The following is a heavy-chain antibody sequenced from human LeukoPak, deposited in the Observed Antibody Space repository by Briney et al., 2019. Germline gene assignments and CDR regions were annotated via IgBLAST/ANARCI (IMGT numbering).Heavy chain of an antibody. CDR3: ARRPAYGNYFDY. V-gene: IGHV4-59*08. Sequence: NPSETLSLTCTVSGGSISSYYWSWIRQPPGKGREWIGYIYYSGSTNYNPSLKSRVTISVDTSKNQFSLKLSSVTAADAAVYYCARRPAYGNYFDYWGQGTLVTVSS. CDR1: GGSISSYY. CDR2: IYYSGST. J-gene: IGHJ4*02. D-gene: IGHD3-16*01.